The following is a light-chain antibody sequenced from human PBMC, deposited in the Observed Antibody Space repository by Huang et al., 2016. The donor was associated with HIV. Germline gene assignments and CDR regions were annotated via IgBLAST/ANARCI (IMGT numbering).Light chain of an antibody. V-gene: IGKV3-15*01. CDR2: GAS. J-gene: IGKJ1*01. CDR1: QSVNNN. Sequence: ELVMTQSPATLSVRHGDRATLSCRASQSVNNNLAWYQQKPGQTPRLLLYGASTRTTNIPARFSGSGSGTDFTLTISSLQSEDFAVYYCQQYDGWPRTFGQGTKVEIK. CDR3: QQYDGWPRT.